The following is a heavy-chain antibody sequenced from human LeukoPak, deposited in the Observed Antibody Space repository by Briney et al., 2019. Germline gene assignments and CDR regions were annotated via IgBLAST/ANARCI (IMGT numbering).Heavy chain of an antibody. CDR2: FDPEDGET. V-gene: IGHV1-24*01. CDR1: GYTLTELS. Sequence: GASGKVSCTVSGYTLTELSMHWVRQAPGKGLEWMGGFDPEDGETIYAQKFQGRVTMTEDTSTDTAYMELSSLRSEDTAVYYCATGVVVTAILDYWGQGTLVTASS. J-gene: IGHJ4*02. D-gene: IGHD2-21*02. CDR3: ATGVVVTAILDY.